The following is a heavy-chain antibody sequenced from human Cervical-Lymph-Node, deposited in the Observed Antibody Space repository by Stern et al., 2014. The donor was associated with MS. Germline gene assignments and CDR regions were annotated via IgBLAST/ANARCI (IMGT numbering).Heavy chain of an antibody. V-gene: IGHV4-39*01. CDR2: IYYTGTT. J-gene: IGHJ4*02. CDR1: GGSVSSSGYY. CDR3: SRGHFWSGYYRDY. Sequence: QVQLQESGPGLVKPSETLSLTCTVSGGSVSSSGYYWGWIRQPPGKGLEWIGSIYYTGTTYYHPSLKSRVTISVDTSNNQFPLNRTSVTAADTAVYYCSRGHFWSGYYRDYWGQGTLVTVSS. D-gene: IGHD3-3*02.